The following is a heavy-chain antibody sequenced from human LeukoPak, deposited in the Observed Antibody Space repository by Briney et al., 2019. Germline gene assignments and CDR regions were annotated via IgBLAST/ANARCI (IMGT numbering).Heavy chain of an antibody. V-gene: IGHV1-46*01. CDR3: ARDLVVVPAAIDSYYYYYGMGV. J-gene: IGHJ6*02. D-gene: IGHD2-2*01. CDR1: GYTFTSYY. CDR2: INPTVGST. Sequence: ASVKVSCKASGYTFTSYYMHWVRQAPGQGLEWMGIINPTVGSTSYAQKFQGRVTMTRDTSTSTVYMEMSSLTSKDTAVYYCARDLVVVPAAIDSYYYYYGMGVWGQGTTVTVSS.